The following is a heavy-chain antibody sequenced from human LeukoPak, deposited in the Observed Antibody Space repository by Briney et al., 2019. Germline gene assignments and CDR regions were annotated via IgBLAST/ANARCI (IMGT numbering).Heavy chain of an antibody. Sequence: SETLSLTCAVYGGSFSGYYWSWIRQPPGKGLEWIGEINHSGSTNYNPSLKSRVTISVDTSKNQFSLKLSSVTAADTAVYYCARVIDSSGYHTVALDYWGQETLVTVSS. CDR2: INHSGST. V-gene: IGHV4-34*01. J-gene: IGHJ4*02. CDR3: ARVIDSSGYHTVALDY. D-gene: IGHD3-22*01. CDR1: GGSFSGYY.